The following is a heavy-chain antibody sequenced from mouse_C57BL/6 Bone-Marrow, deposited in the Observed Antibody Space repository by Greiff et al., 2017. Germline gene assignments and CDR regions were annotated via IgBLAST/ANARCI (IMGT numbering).Heavy chain of an antibody. V-gene: IGHV1-82*01. D-gene: IGHD1-1*01. J-gene: IGHJ3*01. CDR2: IYPGDGDT. Sequence: QVQLQQSGPELVKPGASVKISCKASGYAFSSSWMNWVKQRPGKGLEWIGRIYPGDGDTNYNGKFKGQATLTADKSSSTAYMQLSSLTSEYSAVYFCAPLTTVVARGFAYWGQGTLGTVSA. CDR3: APLTTVVARGFAY. CDR1: GYAFSSSW.